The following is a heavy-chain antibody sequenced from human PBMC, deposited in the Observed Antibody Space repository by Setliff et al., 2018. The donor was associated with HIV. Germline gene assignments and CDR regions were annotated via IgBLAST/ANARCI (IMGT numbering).Heavy chain of an antibody. V-gene: IGHV1-69*05. Sequence: SVKVSCKASGGTFGSYTISWVRQAPGQGLEWMGGIIPIFGTANFAQKFQGRVTITTDESTSTAYMELSSLRSEDTAMYYCARPPLLNYYDSSGYSHDAFDIWGQGTMVTVSS. CDR2: IIPIFGTA. D-gene: IGHD3-22*01. CDR1: GGTFGSYT. J-gene: IGHJ3*02. CDR3: ARPPLLNYYDSSGYSHDAFDI.